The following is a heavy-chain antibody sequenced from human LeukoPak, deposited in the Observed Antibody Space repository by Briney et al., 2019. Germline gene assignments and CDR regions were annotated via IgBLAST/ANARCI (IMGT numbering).Heavy chain of an antibody. CDR3: AKNGQSGFSFDP. CDR2: IHYSGKT. D-gene: IGHD3-3*01. J-gene: IGHJ5*02. Sequence: SETLSITCSLSGVSVNTTDYYWSWIRQTPGKGLEWIGYIHYSGKTYYNPSLKSRVAISADTSKNQFSLKLNSVTAADTAVYYCAKNGQSGFSFDPWGQGTLVTVSS. CDR1: GVSVNTTDYY. V-gene: IGHV4-30-4*08.